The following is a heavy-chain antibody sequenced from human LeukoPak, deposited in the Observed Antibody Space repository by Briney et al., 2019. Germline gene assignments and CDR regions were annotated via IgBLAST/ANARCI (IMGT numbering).Heavy chain of an antibody. CDR3: AGDHSDYGDRVYFDY. V-gene: IGHV1-18*01. CDR2: ISAYNGNT. J-gene: IGHJ4*02. CDR1: GYTFTSYG. D-gene: IGHD4-17*01. Sequence: ASVKVSCKASGYTFTSYGISWVRQAPGQGLEWMGWISAYNGNTNYAQKLQGRVTMTTDTSTSTAYMELRSLRSDDTAVYYCAGDHSDYGDRVYFDYWGQGTLVTVSS.